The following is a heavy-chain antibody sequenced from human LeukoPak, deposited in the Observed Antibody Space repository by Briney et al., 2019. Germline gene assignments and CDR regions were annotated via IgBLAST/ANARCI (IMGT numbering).Heavy chain of an antibody. D-gene: IGHD6-13*01. V-gene: IGHV3-23*01. CDR2: ISGSGGTT. CDR3: AKGNGKAATGNVVDY. CDR1: GFTFRSYA. J-gene: IGHJ4*02. Sequence: GGSLRLSCAASGFTFRSYAMSWVRQAPGKGLEWVSVISGSGGTTYYADSVKGRFTISRVNSKSTLFLQMNSLRAEDTAVYYCAKGNGKAATGNVVDYWGQGTLVTVSS.